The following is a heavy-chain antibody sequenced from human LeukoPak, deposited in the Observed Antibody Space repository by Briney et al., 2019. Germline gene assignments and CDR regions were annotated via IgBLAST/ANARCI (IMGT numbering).Heavy chain of an antibody. J-gene: IGHJ3*02. Sequence: SETLSLTCTVSGGSIRSSYYYWGWIRQPPGKGLVWIGSIYYSGSTYYNPSLKSRVTISVDTSKNQFSLKLSSVTAADTAVYYCARRKVEPGVNAFDIWGQGTMITVSS. D-gene: IGHD5-24*01. CDR3: ARRKVEPGVNAFDI. CDR2: IYYSGST. V-gene: IGHV4-39*01. CDR1: GGSIRSSYYY.